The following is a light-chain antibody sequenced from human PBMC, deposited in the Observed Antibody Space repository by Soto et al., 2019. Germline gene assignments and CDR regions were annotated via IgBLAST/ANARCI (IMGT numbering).Light chain of an antibody. CDR2: GIS. CDR3: QQYTDWPLT. CDR1: QTVRSSY. J-gene: IGKJ1*01. Sequence: IVLTQSPGILSLSTGERAILRRRASQTVRSSYVAWYQQKPGQAPRLLIYGISSRATGVPDRFSGSGSGTDFTPTISRLEPEDFAVYYCQQYTDWPLTFGQGTMVDIK. V-gene: IGKV3-20*01.